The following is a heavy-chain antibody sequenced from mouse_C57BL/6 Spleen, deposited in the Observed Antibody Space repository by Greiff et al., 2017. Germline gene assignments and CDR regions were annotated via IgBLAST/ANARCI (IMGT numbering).Heavy chain of an antibody. J-gene: IGHJ2*01. CDR2: INPSNGGT. D-gene: IGHD2-3*01. Sequence: VQLQQPGTELVKPGASVKLSRKASGYTFTSYWMHWVKQRPGQGLEWIGNINPSNGGTNYNEKFKSKATLTVDKSSSTAYMQLSRLTSEDSAVYYCARERWLLSYYFDYWGQGTTLTVSS. CDR1: GYTFTSYW. V-gene: IGHV1-53*01. CDR3: ARERWLLSYYFDY.